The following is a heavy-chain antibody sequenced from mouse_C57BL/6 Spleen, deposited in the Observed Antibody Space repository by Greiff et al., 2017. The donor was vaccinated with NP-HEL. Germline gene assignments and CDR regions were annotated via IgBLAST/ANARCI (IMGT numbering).Heavy chain of an antibody. V-gene: IGHV1-50*01. CDR2: IDPSDSYT. CDR3: ARGGTTVGFSDWYFDV. J-gene: IGHJ1*03. Sequence: VQLQQPGAELVKPGASVKLSCKASGYTFTSYWMQWVKQRPGQGLEWIGEIDPSDSYTNYNQKFKGKATLTVDTSSSTAYMQLSSLTSEDSAVYYCARGGTTVGFSDWYFDVWGTGTTVTVSS. CDR1: GYTFTSYW. D-gene: IGHD1-1*01.